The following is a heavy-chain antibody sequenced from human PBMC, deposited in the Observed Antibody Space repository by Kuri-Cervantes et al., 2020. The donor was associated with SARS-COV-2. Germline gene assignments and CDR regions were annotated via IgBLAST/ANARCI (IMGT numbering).Heavy chain of an antibody. CDR3: ARRGTIFGVATFDY. CDR2: TYYSGST. CDR1: GGSISSYY. J-gene: IGHJ4*02. Sequence: ESLKISCTVSGGSISSYYWSWIRQPPGKGLEWIGYTYYSGSTNYNPSLKSRVTISVDTSKNQFSLKLSSVTAADTAVYYCARRGTIFGVATFDYWGQGTLVTVSS. V-gene: IGHV4-59*01. D-gene: IGHD3-3*01.